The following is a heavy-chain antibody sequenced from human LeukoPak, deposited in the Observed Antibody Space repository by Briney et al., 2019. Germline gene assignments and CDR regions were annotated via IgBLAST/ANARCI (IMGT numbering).Heavy chain of an antibody. CDR3: ARTGGYCSGGSCYGEYFQH. J-gene: IGHJ1*01. D-gene: IGHD2-15*01. CDR1: GGSFSGYY. CDR2: INHSGST. V-gene: IGHV4-34*01. Sequence: SETLSLTCAVYGGSFSGYYWSWIRQPPGKGLEWLGEINHSGSTNYNPSLKSQVTISVDTSKNQFSLKLSSVTAADTAVYYCARTGGYCSGGSCYGEYFQHWGQGTLVTVSS.